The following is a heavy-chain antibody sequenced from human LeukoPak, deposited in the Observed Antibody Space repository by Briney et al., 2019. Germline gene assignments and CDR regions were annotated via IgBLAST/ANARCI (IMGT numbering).Heavy chain of an antibody. D-gene: IGHD3-10*01. Sequence: ASVKVSCKASGYTFTSYGISWVRQAPGQGLEWMGWISAYNGNTNYAQKFQGRVTMTRDTSISTAYMELSRLRSDDTAVYYCARARGSGSYRLSGWFDPWGQGTLVTVSS. J-gene: IGHJ5*02. CDR1: GYTFTSYG. CDR2: ISAYNGNT. V-gene: IGHV1-18*01. CDR3: ARARGSGSYRLSGWFDP.